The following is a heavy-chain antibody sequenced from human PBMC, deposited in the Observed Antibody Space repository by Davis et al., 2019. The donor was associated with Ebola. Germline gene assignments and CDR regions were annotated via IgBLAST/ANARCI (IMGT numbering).Heavy chain of an antibody. D-gene: IGHD2-21*02. CDR1: GFTFSSYA. CDR3: VRGRDIVVVTATPCFGF. V-gene: IGHV3-30*04. CDR2: ISYDGSNK. J-gene: IGHJ3*01. Sequence: GESLKISCAASGFTFSSYAMHWVRQAPGKGLEWVAVISYDGSNKYYADSVKGRFTISRDNSKNTLYLQMNNLRDEDTAVYYCVRGRDIVVVTATPCFGFWGQGTMVTVSS.